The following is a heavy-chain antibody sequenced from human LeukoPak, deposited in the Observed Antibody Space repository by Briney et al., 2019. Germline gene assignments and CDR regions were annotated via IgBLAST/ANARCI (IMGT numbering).Heavy chain of an antibody. D-gene: IGHD6-13*01. CDR1: GGSISDTSYY. Sequence: KTSETLSLTCTVSGGSISDTSYYWGWIRQPPGKGLEWVGTIYYSGSTKYNPSLKSRVAISVDTSKNQFSLKLSSVTAADTAVYYCVRHCPPGSSCFDHWGQGTLVTVSS. CDR3: VRHCPPGSSCFDH. J-gene: IGHJ5*02. V-gene: IGHV4-39*01. CDR2: IYYSGST.